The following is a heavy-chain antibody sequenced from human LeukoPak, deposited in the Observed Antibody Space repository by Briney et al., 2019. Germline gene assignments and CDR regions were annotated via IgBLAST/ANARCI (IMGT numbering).Heavy chain of an antibody. CDR3: AKVSGQVED. CDR1: GFTFSSYG. Sequence: PGGSLRLSCAASGFTFSSYGMNWVRRAPGKGLEWVSGISISYSRTYYADSVTGRFTISRDNSRNTLYLQMNSLRAEDTAIYYCAKVSGQVEDWGQGTLVTVTS. V-gene: IGHV3-23*01. CDR2: ISISYSRT. D-gene: IGHD6-19*01. J-gene: IGHJ4*02.